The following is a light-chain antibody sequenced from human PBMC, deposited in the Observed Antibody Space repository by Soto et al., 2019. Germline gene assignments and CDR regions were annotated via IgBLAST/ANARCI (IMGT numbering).Light chain of an antibody. CDR2: EVI. V-gene: IGLV2-8*01. CDR3: SSYTASTTPLYV. CDR1: SSDVGGYNL. Sequence: QSALTQPPSASGSPGQSVTISCAGTSSDVGGYNLVSWYQQHPGKAPKLMIYEVIKRPSGVPDRFSGSKSGNTASLTVSGLHAEDEADYYCSSYTASTTPLYVFGTGTKLTVL. J-gene: IGLJ1*01.